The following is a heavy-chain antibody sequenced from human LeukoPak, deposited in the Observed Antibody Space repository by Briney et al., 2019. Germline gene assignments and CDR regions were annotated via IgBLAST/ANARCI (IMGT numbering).Heavy chain of an antibody. D-gene: IGHD6-19*01. J-gene: IGHJ4*02. V-gene: IGHV3-30*18. CDR2: ISYDGSNK. CDR1: GFTFSSYG. CDR3: AKEPSSGYSSGLYFDY. Sequence: GGSLRLSCAASGFTFSSYGMHWVRQAPGKGLEWVAVISYDGSNKYYADSVKGRFTISRDNSKNTLYLQMNSLRAEDTAVYYCAKEPSSGYSSGLYFDYWGQGTLVTVSS.